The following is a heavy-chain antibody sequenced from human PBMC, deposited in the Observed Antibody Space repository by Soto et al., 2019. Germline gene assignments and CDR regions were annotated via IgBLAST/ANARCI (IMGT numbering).Heavy chain of an antibody. Sequence: GESLKISCKASGYNFTTFWISWMRQVPGKGLEWMGRIDPSDSYSNYSPSFQGHITISADKSINTAYLHFSDLKASDTAVYYCARHFPLPTDLQFYYYYYYGVDVWGHGTAVTVSS. D-gene: IGHD3-3*02. CDR1: GYNFTTFW. CDR3: ARHFPLPTDLQFYYYYYYGVDV. V-gene: IGHV5-10-1*01. CDR2: IDPSDSYS. J-gene: IGHJ6*02.